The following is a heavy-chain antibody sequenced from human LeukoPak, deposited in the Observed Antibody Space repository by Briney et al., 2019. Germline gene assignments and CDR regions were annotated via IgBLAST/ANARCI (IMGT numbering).Heavy chain of an antibody. CDR3: ARLHTYAYDY. Sequence: SETLSLTCAVYGGSFSGYYWSWIRQPPGKGLEWIGEINHSGSTNYNPSLKSRVTISVGTSKNQFSLKLSSVTAADTAVYYCARLHTYAYDYWGQGTLVTVSS. CDR2: INHSGST. D-gene: IGHD3-16*01. CDR1: GGSFSGYY. V-gene: IGHV4-34*01. J-gene: IGHJ4*02.